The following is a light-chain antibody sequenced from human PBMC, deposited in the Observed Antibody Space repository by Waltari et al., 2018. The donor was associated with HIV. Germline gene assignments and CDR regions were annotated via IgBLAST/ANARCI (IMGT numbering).Light chain of an antibody. Sequence: EIVMTQSPATLSVSPGERATLSCRASQSINTALAWYQQKPGQAPRLLIYDVSTRATVVPTRFSGGGSGTEFTLTISSLQSEDFGVYYCQQYKQLPPYIFGQGTKLEI. CDR3: QQYKQLPPYI. CDR2: DVS. CDR1: QSINTA. V-gene: IGKV3-15*01. J-gene: IGKJ2*01.